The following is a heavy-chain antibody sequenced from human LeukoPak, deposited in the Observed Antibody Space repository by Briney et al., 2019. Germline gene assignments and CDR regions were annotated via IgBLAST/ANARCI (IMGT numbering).Heavy chain of an antibody. V-gene: IGHV4-61*02. CDR1: GGSISSGSYY. CDR3: ARMINYYGSGSYYGPFDP. J-gene: IGHJ5*02. CDR2: IYTSGST. D-gene: IGHD3-10*01. Sequence: SETLSLTCTVSGGSISSGSYYWSWIRQPAGKGLEWIGRIYTSGSTNYNPSLKSRVTISVDTSKNQFSLKLSSVTAADTAVYYCARMINYYGSGSYYGPFDPWGQGTLVTVSS.